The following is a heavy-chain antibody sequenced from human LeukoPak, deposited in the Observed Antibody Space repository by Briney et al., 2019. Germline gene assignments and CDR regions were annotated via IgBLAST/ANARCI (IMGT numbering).Heavy chain of an antibody. CDR3: ARGAAGMVDYFDY. Sequence: SETLSLTCTVSGGSISSSSYYWGWIRQPPGKGLEWIGSIYYSGSTNYNPSLKSRVTMSVDTSKNQFSLKLSSVTAADTAVYYCARGAAGMVDYFDYWGQGTLVTVSS. J-gene: IGHJ4*02. V-gene: IGHV4-39*07. D-gene: IGHD6-13*01. CDR1: GGSISSSSYY. CDR2: IYYSGST.